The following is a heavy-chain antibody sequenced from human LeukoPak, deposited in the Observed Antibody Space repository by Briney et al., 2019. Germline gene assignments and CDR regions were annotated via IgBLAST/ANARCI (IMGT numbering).Heavy chain of an antibody. V-gene: IGHV1-24*01. CDR1: GYTLTELS. CDR2: FDPEDGET. CDR3: ATGIAARPVRPVDY. D-gene: IGHD6-6*01. Sequence: ASVKVSCKVSGYTLTELSMHWVRQAPGKGLEWMGGFDPEDGETIYAQKFQGRVTMTEDTSTDTAYMELSSLRSEDTAVYYCATGIAARPVRPVDYWGQGTLVTVSS. J-gene: IGHJ4*02.